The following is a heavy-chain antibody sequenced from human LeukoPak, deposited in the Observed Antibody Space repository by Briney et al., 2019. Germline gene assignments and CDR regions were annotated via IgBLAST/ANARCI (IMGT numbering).Heavy chain of an antibody. CDR1: GYSISSGYY. D-gene: IGHD3-3*01. J-gene: IGHJ4*02. V-gene: IGHV4-38-2*01. CDR2: IYHSGST. CDR3: ASLDKGITIFGVVSY. Sequence: SETLSLTCAVSGYSISSGYYWGWIRQPPGKGLEWIGSIYHSGSTYYNPSLKSRVTISVDTSKNQFSLKLSSVTAADTAVYYCASLDKGITIFGVVSYWGQGTLVTVSS.